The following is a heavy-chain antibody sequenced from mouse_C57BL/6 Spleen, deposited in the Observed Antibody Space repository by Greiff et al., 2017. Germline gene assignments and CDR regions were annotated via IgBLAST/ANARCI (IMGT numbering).Heavy chain of an antibody. J-gene: IGHJ3*01. D-gene: IGHD1-2*01. CDR3: TTVKGGF. V-gene: IGHV14-4*01. Sequence: VQLQQSGAELVRPGASVKLSCTASGSNIKDDYMHWVKQRPEQGLEWIGWIDPENGDTEYASKFQGKATITADTSSNTAYLQLSSLTSEDTAVYYCTTVKGGFWGQGTLVTVSA. CDR1: GSNIKDDY. CDR2: IDPENGDT.